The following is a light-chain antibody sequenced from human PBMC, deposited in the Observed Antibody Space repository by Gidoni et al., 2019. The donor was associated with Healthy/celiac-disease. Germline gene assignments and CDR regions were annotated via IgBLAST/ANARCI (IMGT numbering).Light chain of an antibody. V-gene: IGKV2-28*01. CDR2: LGC. J-gene: IGKJ2*01. CDR1: QSRLHSNGYNY. CDR3: MQALQTPYT. Sequence: DIQMTQSPLSLPVTPGEPASISCRSSQSRLHSNGYNYLDWYLQKPGQSPQHLIYLGCNRASGVPDRFSGSGSCTDFTLQLSRVEAEDVGVYYCMQALQTPYTFGQGTKLEIK.